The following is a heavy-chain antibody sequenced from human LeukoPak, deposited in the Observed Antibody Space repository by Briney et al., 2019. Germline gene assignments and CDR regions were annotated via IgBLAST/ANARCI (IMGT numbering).Heavy chain of an antibody. D-gene: IGHD1-26*01. Sequence: GGSLRLSCAASGFTFSSYTMNWVRQAPGQGLEWVSSIISSTSYIYYADSVKGRFTISRDNAKNSLYLQMNSLRAEDAALYYCARGIGSGSYSFDYWGQGSLVTVSS. CDR3: ARGIGSGSYSFDY. V-gene: IGHV3-21*01. CDR2: IISSTSYI. J-gene: IGHJ4*02. CDR1: GFTFSSYT.